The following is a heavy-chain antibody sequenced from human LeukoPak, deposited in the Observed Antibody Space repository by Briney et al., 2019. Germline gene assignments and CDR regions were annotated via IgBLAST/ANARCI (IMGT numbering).Heavy chain of an antibody. CDR2: IYYSGST. D-gene: IGHD3-9*01. CDR1: GGSISSSSYY. Sequence: SETLSLTCTVSGGSISSSSYYWGWIRQPPGKGLEWIGSIYYSGSTYYNPSLKSRVTISVDTSKNQFSLKLSSVTAADTAVYYCASFDPRWSAFDIWGQGTMVTVSS. CDR3: ASFDPRWSAFDI. V-gene: IGHV4-39*07. J-gene: IGHJ3*02.